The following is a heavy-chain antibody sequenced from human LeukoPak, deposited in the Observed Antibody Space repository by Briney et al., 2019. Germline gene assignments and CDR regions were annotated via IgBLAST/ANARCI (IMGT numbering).Heavy chain of an antibody. V-gene: IGHV4-59*08. CDR2: TFYRGGT. J-gene: IGHJ5*02. D-gene: IGHD3-3*01. CDR1: GGAISSYY. Sequence: SETLSLTCTVSGGAISSYYWSGIRQPPGKGLGGLGYTFYRGGTTYTPSLKSRVTISVDTSKNQFSLKLSSVTAADTAVYYCARLATKYDFWSGYSPYNWFDPWGQGTLVTVSS. CDR3: ARLATKYDFWSGYSPYNWFDP.